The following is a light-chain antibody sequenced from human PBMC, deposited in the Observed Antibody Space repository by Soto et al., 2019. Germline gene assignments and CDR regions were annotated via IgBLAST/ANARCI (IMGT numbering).Light chain of an antibody. V-gene: IGKV3-20*01. CDR2: GAS. Sequence: IVLTPSPGSLSLSPGGRAIFSSRGSQRLDSSYLAWYQQKPGQAPRLLLYGASSRATGVPDRFSGSGSGTDFTLTISRLDPEDFGVYYCQQYATSSWTFGQGTKVDIK. J-gene: IGKJ1*01. CDR3: QQYATSSWT. CDR1: QRLDSSY.